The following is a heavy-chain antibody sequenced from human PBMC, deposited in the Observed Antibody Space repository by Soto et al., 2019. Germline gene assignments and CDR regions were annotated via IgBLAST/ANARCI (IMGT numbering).Heavy chain of an antibody. CDR1: ADTFTSYY. CDR3: ARDRLGATGDY. D-gene: IGHD1-26*01. CDR2: INPNGGST. Sequence: ASVKVSCKAPADTFTSYYIHWVRQAPGHGLEWMGIINPNGGSTRFAQTFQGRVTMTTDTSTSTAYMELRSLRSDDTAVYYCARDRLGATGDYWGQGTLVTVSS. J-gene: IGHJ4*02. V-gene: IGHV1-46*01.